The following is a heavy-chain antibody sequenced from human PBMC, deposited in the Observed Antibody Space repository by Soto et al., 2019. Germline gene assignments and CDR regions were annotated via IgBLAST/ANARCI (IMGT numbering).Heavy chain of an antibody. Sequence: QSGGALRLSCAASGFTVSSNYMSWVRQAPGKGLEWVSVIYSGGSTYYADSVKGRFTISRHNSKNTLYLQMNSLRAEDTAVYYCARAPESVATRAPLAFDIWGQGTMVTVSS. CDR1: GFTVSSNY. V-gene: IGHV3-53*04. D-gene: IGHD5-12*01. J-gene: IGHJ3*02. CDR3: ARAPESVATRAPLAFDI. CDR2: IYSGGST.